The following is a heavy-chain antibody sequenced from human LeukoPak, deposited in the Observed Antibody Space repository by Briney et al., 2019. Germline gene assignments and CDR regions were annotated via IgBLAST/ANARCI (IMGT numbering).Heavy chain of an antibody. V-gene: IGHV4-4*09. CDR1: GASIRSYY. J-gene: IGHJ2*01. Sequence: PSETLSLTCSVPGASIRSYYWSWIRQPPGKGLEWIGYIYTSGSTNHSPSLKGRVSLSMDTSKNHFSLTLSSVTAADTAVYHCARQPPLGSYWFFDLWGRGTLVTVSS. CDR2: IYTSGST. D-gene: IGHD7-27*01. CDR3: ARQPPLGSYWFFDL.